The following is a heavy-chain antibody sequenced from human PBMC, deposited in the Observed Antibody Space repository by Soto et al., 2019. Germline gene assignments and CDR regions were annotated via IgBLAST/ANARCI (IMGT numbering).Heavy chain of an antibody. CDR3: ERDLFCSGGSCYDAYHSYYGMAV. Sequence: SETLSLTCTVSGGSISSGGYYWGWIRQHPGKGLEWIGYIYYSGSTYYNPSLKSRVTISVDTSKNKFSLKLSSVTAADTAVYYCERDLFCSGGSCYDAYHSYYGMAVWGHGPMVT. CDR1: GGSISSGGYY. D-gene: IGHD2-15*01. J-gene: IGHJ6*02. CDR2: IYYSGST. V-gene: IGHV4-31*03.